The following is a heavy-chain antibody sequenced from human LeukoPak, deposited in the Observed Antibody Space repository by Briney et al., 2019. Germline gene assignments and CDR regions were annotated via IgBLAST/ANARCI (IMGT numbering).Heavy chain of an antibody. V-gene: IGHV3-74*01. CDR2: ISLDGSTT. CDR1: GFTFIRHW. CDR3: GSSEDGYIDY. J-gene: IGHJ4*02. Sequence: GGSLRLSCAGSGFTFIRHWMHWVRQAPGEGRVWVSRISLDGSTTLYSDSVKGRFTISRDNAKNTLYLQMNSPRAEDTAVYSCGSSEDGYIDYWGQGTLVSVSS. D-gene: IGHD5-24*01.